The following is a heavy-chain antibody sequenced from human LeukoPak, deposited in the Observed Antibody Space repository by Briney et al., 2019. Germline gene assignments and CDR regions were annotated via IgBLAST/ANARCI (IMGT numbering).Heavy chain of an antibody. Sequence: GGSLRLSCAASGFTFGGYAMRWVRQAPGKGLEWVSAISGNGGSTYYADSVKGRFTISRDNSKTTLYLQMNSLRAEDTAVYYCAKDAVYCSSTSCYTAPMDVWGKGTTVTVSS. CDR1: GFTFGGYA. CDR3: AKDAVYCSSTSCYTAPMDV. J-gene: IGHJ6*03. V-gene: IGHV3-23*01. CDR2: ISGNGGST. D-gene: IGHD2-2*02.